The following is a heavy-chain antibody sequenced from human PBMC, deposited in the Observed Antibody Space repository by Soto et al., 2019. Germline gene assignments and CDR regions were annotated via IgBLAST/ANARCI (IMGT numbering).Heavy chain of an antibody. CDR3: ARDAIEYSSLEDP. Sequence: LWLTCTVSGGSLSSGSYYWSWTREPPGKGLEWIGYIYYSGSTNYNPSLKSRVTISVDTSKNQFSMKLSSVTAGDTAVYYGARDAIEYSSLEDPWGQGTLVTVSS. CDR1: GGSLSSGSYY. V-gene: IGHV4-61*01. D-gene: IGHD6-6*01. J-gene: IGHJ5*02. CDR2: IYYSGST.